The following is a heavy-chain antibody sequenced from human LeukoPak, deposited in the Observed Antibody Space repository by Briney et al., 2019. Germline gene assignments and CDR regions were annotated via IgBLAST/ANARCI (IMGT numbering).Heavy chain of an antibody. CDR3: ARAAQSITSAVSWFDP. Sequence: PSETLSLTCTVSGGSISSYYWSWIRQPPGKGLEWIGYIYYSGSTNYNPSLKSRVTMSVDTSKNQFSLRLTSVTAADTAVYYCARAAQSITSAVSWFDPWGQGTLVTVSS. CDR1: GGSISSYY. D-gene: IGHD1-14*01. J-gene: IGHJ5*02. CDR2: IYYSGST. V-gene: IGHV4-59*01.